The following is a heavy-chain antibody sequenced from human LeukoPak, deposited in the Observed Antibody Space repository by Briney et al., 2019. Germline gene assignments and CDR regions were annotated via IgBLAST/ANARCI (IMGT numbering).Heavy chain of an antibody. Sequence: SETLSLTCTVSGDSVTTYYWSWIRQPPGKGLEWIGYISNSGSTNYNPSHKSRVPISADTSKNQFSLKLSSVTAADTAVYYCASGSSGYYYGWGQGTLVTASS. D-gene: IGHD3-22*01. CDR2: ISNSGST. J-gene: IGHJ4*02. CDR1: GDSVTTYY. V-gene: IGHV4-59*02. CDR3: ASGSSGYYYG.